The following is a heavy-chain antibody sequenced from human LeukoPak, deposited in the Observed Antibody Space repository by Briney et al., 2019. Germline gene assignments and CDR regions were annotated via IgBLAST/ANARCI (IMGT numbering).Heavy chain of an antibody. CDR2: ISSSSIYI. V-gene: IGHV3-21*01. J-gene: IGHJ4*02. CDR3: ARDHATSGSGRSYYFDY. Sequence: GGSLRLSCAASGFTFSSYSINWVRQAPGKGLEWVSSISSSSIYIYYADSVRGRFTISRDNAKNSLYLQMNSLRAEDTAVYYCARDHATSGSGRSYYFDYWGQGTLVTVSS. CDR1: GFTFSSYS. D-gene: IGHD3-10*01.